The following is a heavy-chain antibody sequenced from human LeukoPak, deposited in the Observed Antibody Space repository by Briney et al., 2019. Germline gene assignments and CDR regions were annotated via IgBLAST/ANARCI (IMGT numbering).Heavy chain of an antibody. J-gene: IGHJ5*02. V-gene: IGHV4-31*03. D-gene: IGHD6-13*01. CDR2: IYYSGST. CDR1: GGSISSGGYY. CDR3: ARGRFIDSSSWYLNWFDP. Sequence: PSQTLSLTCTVSGGSISSGGYYWSWIRQHPGKGLEWIGYIYYSGSTYYNPSLKSRVTISVDTSKNQFSLKLSSVTAADTAVYYCARGRFIDSSSWYLNWFDPWGQGTLVNVSS.